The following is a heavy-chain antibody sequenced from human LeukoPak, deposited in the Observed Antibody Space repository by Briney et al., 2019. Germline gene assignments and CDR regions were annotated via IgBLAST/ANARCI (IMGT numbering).Heavy chain of an antibody. Sequence: PSETLSLTCAVSGYSISSGYYWGWIRQPPGKGLEWIGSIHHSGSTYYNPSLKSRITISVDMSKNQFSLKLSSVTAADTAVYFCARDPDDKDFDYWGQGTLVTASS. V-gene: IGHV4-38-2*02. CDR2: IHHSGST. D-gene: IGHD3-22*01. J-gene: IGHJ4*02. CDR1: GYSISSGYY. CDR3: ARDPDDKDFDY.